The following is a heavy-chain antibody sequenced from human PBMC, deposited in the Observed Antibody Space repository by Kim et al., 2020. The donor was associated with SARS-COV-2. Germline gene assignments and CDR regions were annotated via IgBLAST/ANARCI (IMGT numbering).Heavy chain of an antibody. D-gene: IGHD2-15*01. Sequence: GGSLRLSCVVSGAGLAFNRYKMNWVRQAPGKGLEWVAYIDHITWNIYYADSVKGRFAVSRDNAQNSLYLQMNRLTVEDTAVYYCARGSVVAPEENWFDPWGQGTLVTVSS. CDR3: ARGSVVAPEENWFDP. J-gene: IGHJ5*02. CDR1: GAGLAFNRYK. V-gene: IGHV3-48*04. CDR2: IDHITWNI.